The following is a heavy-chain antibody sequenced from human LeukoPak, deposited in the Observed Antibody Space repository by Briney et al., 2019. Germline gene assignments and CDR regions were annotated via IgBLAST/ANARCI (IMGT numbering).Heavy chain of an antibody. V-gene: IGHV4-39*01. J-gene: IGHJ4*02. CDR2: IAYSGTT. Sequence: PSETLSLTCTVSGGAFSGGSISTTSYNWGWIRQPPGKGLEWIGSIAYSGTTYYNPSLKSRATVSVDTSKNQLSLQLSSVTAADTAVYYCARLGHYYDSSGSPLWGQGTLVTVSS. CDR3: ARLGHYYDSSGSPL. D-gene: IGHD3-22*01. CDR1: GGSISTTSYN.